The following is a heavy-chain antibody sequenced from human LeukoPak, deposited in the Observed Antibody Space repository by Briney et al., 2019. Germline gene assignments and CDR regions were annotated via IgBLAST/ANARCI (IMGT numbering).Heavy chain of an antibody. CDR1: GGTFSSYA. J-gene: IGHJ4*02. Sequence: RASVKVSCKASGGTFSSYAINWVRQAPGQGLEWMGRIIPIFATADYAQKFQGRVTITTDESTSTAYMELSSLRSEDTAVYYCARDDGYWGQGTLVTVSS. CDR3: ARDDGY. CDR2: IIPIFATA. V-gene: IGHV1-69*05.